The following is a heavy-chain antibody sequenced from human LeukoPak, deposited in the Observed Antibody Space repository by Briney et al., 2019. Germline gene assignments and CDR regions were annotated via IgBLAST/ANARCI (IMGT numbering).Heavy chain of an antibody. CDR2: INPNSGGT. Sequence: PWASVKVSCKASGYTFTGYYMHWVRQAPGQGLEWMGWINPNSGGTNYAQKFQGRVTMTRDTSISTAYMELSRLRSDDTAVYYCARDYYDSSGYYWQGYWGQGTLVTVSS. J-gene: IGHJ4*02. CDR1: GYTFTGYY. V-gene: IGHV1-2*02. D-gene: IGHD3-22*01. CDR3: ARDYYDSSGYYWQGY.